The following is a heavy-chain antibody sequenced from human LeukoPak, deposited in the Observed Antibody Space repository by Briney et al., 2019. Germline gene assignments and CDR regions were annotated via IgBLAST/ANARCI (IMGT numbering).Heavy chain of an antibody. J-gene: IGHJ4*02. D-gene: IGHD1-1*01. Sequence: GGSLRLSCAASGFTFSSYAMHWVRQAPGKGLEWVAVISYDGSNKYYADSVKGRFAISRDNSKNTLYLQMNSLRAEDTAVYYCARDLGGYNDYWGQGTLVTVSS. CDR3: ARDLGGYNDY. CDR2: ISYDGSNK. V-gene: IGHV3-30*09. CDR1: GFTFSSYA.